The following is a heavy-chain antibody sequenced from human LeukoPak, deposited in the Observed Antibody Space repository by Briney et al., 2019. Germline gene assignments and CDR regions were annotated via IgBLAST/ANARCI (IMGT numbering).Heavy chain of an antibody. CDR1: GGSISSYY. J-gene: IGHJ5*02. V-gene: IGHV4-59*01. CDR2: IYYSGSP. Sequence: PSDTLSLTCTVSGGSISSYYWSWIRQPPGKVLELIGYIYYSGSPNYNSSLKSRVTIAVDTFKNQFSLKLSSVTAADTAVYYFAKQKTPYDILTGYYKRWLDPWGQGTLVTVSS. CDR3: AKQKTPYDILTGYYKRWLDP. D-gene: IGHD3-9*01.